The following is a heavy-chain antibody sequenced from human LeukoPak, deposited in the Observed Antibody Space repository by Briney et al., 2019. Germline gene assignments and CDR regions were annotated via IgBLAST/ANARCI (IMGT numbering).Heavy chain of an antibody. D-gene: IGHD3-3*01. CDR1: GYTFTGYY. V-gene: IGHV1-18*04. CDR2: ISAYNGNT. J-gene: IGHJ4*02. Sequence: ASVKVSCKASGYTFTGYYMHWVRQAPGQGLEWMGWISAYNGNTNYAQKLQGRVTMTTDTSTSTAYMELRSLRSDDTAVYYCARASGYDFWSGYPPFDYWGQGTLVTVSS. CDR3: ARASGYDFWSGYPPFDY.